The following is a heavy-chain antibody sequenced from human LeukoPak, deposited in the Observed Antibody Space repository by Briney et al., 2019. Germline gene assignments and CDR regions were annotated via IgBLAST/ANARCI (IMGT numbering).Heavy chain of an antibody. J-gene: IGHJ5*02. D-gene: IGHD3-10*01. CDR3: ARHLMGTMVRGVLPWFDP. V-gene: IGHV4-39*01. CDR1: GGSISSSSYY. CDR2: IYYSGST. Sequence: SETLSLTCTVSGGSISSSSYYWGWIRQPRGKGLEWIGSIYYSGSTYYNPSLKSRVTISVDTSKNQFSLKLSSVTAADTAVYYCARHLMGTMVRGVLPWFDPWGQGTLVTVSS.